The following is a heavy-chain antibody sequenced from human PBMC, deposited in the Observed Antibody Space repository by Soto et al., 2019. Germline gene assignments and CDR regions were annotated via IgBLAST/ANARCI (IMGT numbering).Heavy chain of an antibody. CDR1: GGSISSYY. V-gene: IGHV4-59*01. CDR3: ARGDFSSSWTNYYYYYGMDV. J-gene: IGHJ6*02. CDR2: IYYSGST. D-gene: IGHD6-13*01. Sequence: TLSLTCTVSGGSISSYYWSWIRQPPGKGLEWIGYIYYSGSTNYNPSLKSRVTISVDTSKNQFSLKLSSVTAADTAVYYCARGDFSSSWTNYYYYYGMDVWGQGTTVTVSS.